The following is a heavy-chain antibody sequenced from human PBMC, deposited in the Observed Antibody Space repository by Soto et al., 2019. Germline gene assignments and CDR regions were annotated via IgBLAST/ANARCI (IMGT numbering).Heavy chain of an antibody. V-gene: IGHV4-30-4*01. D-gene: IGHD3-9*01. Sequence: SETLSLTCTVSGGSISSGDNYWSWIRQPPGKGLEWIGYIYYSGSTYSNPSLKSRVTISVDTSKNQFSLKLSSVTAADTAVYYCARDILTGYSDYWGQGTLVTVSS. J-gene: IGHJ4*02. CDR1: GGSISSGDNY. CDR2: IYYSGST. CDR3: ARDILTGYSDY.